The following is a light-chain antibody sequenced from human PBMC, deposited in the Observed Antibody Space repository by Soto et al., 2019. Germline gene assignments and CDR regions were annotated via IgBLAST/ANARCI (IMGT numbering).Light chain of an antibody. J-gene: IGKJ4*01. Sequence: EIVMTQSPATLSVSPGETATLSCRASQSVSYNLAWYPQKPGQGPRLVIYGAFSRATGITARFSGSGSGTEFTLTISSLQSEDFAVYYCQQYKNWPPLTFGGGTKVEIK. V-gene: IGKV3-15*01. CDR2: GAF. CDR3: QQYKNWPPLT. CDR1: QSVSYN.